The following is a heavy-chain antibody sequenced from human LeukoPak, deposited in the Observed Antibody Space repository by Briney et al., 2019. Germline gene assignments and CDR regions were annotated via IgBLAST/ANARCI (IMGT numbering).Heavy chain of an antibody. D-gene: IGHD2-2*01. CDR1: GFTFSSYG. Sequence: KPGRSLRLSCAASGFTFSSYGMHWVRQAPGKGLEWVAVIWYDGSNKYYADSVKGRFTISRDNSKNTLYLQMNSLRAEDTAVYYCAIDRRDCSSTSCYQYWFDPWGQGTLVTVSS. CDR3: AIDRRDCSSTSCYQYWFDP. V-gene: IGHV3-33*01. J-gene: IGHJ5*02. CDR2: IWYDGSNK.